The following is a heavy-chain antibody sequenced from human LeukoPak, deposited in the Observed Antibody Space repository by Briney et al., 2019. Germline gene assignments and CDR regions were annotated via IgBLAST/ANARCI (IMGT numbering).Heavy chain of an antibody. CDR1: GFTFSSYG. V-gene: IGHV3-33*01. Sequence: GGSLRLSCAASGFTFSSYGMHWVRQAPGKGLEWVAVIWYDGSNKYYADSVKGRFTISRDNSKNTLYLQMNSLRAEDTAVYYCARETGAAGTPYYGMDVWGQGTTVTVSS. J-gene: IGHJ6*02. CDR3: ARETGAAGTPYYGMDV. D-gene: IGHD6-13*01. CDR2: IWYDGSNK.